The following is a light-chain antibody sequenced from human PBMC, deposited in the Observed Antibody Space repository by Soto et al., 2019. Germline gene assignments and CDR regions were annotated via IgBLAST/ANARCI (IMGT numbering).Light chain of an antibody. CDR1: QRVSSN. CDR3: QQYNIWPHT. J-gene: IGKJ2*01. CDR2: GAS. V-gene: IGKV3-15*01. Sequence: EIVMKQSPATLSMSPGERATLSCRASQRVSSNLAWYQQKPGQAPRLLIYGASSRATGIPDRFSGSGSGTDFTLTISSMQSEDFAVYCFQQYNIWPHTLGQGTKLEIK.